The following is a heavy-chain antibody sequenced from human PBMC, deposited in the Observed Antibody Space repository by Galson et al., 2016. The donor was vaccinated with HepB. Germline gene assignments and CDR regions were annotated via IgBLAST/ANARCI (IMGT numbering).Heavy chain of an antibody. CDR1: GVTFTNYA. V-gene: IGHV1-69*13. CDR3: AGQMSASGNSPFDY. D-gene: IGHD3-10*01. Sequence: SVKVSCKASGVTFTNYAISWVRQAPGQGLEWMGGVNPVLNTATYAQKFQGRVTITADESTGTSFMELKYLRFGDTALYYCAGQMSASGNSPFDYWGQGALVTVSA. J-gene: IGHJ4*02. CDR2: VNPVLNTA.